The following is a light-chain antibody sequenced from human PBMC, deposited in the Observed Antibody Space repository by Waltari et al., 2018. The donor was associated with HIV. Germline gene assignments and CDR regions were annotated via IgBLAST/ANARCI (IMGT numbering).Light chain of an antibody. Sequence: QPVLTQPPSASGTPGPRVTISCSASSSNIGSNTVNWYQQLPGTAPKRLIYSNNQRHSGVPDLFSASKSGTSASLAISGLQSEDEAGYYCAAWDDSLNGWVFGGGTKLTVL. CDR1: SSNIGSNT. V-gene: IGLV1-44*01. CDR2: SNN. J-gene: IGLJ3*02. CDR3: AAWDDSLNGWV.